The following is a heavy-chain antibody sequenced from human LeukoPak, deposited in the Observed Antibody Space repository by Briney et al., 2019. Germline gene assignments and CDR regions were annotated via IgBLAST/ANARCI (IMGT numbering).Heavy chain of an antibody. CDR2: IKEDGSQK. CDR3: AKAHPGFDY. Sequence: GGSLRLSCAASGFTFSSSWMSWVRQAPGKGLEWVANIKEDGSQKNYADSVKGRFTISRDNAKNSLFLQMNSLRAEDTAVYYCAKAHPGFDYWGQGTLVTVSS. J-gene: IGHJ4*02. V-gene: IGHV3-7*02. CDR1: GFTFSSSW.